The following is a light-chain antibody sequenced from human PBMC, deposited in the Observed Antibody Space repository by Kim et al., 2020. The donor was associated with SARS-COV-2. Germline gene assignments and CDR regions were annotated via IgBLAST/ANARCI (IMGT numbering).Light chain of an antibody. Sequence: PDQPVTISCTETSTDVGGYNYVSWYQKHPGKAPKLMIYDLSKRPSGVPDRFSGSKSGNTASLTISGLQAEDEADYYCCSYAGSVVFGGGTQLTVL. CDR1: STDVGGYNY. V-gene: IGLV2-11*01. CDR3: CSYAGSVV. J-gene: IGLJ2*01. CDR2: DLS.